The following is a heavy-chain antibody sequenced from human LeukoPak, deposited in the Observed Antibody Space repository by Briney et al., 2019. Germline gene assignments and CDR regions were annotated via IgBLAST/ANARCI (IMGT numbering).Heavy chain of an antibody. D-gene: IGHD4/OR15-4a*01. J-gene: IGHJ3*02. Sequence: SVKVSCKASGYTFTSYYMHWVRQAPGQGLEWMGGIIPLFGTTDYAQKFQGRVTITADESTNTAYMELSSLRSDDTAIYYCARGRVIHFGGIDVFDIWGQGTMVTVSS. CDR3: ARGRVIHFGGIDVFDI. V-gene: IGHV1-69*13. CDR2: IIPLFGTT. CDR1: GYTFTSYY.